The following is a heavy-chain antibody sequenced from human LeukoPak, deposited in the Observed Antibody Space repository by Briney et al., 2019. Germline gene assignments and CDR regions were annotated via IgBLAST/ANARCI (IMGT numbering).Heavy chain of an antibody. J-gene: IGHJ4*02. CDR1: GFTFDDYD. CDR2: IYYSGST. D-gene: IGHD4-23*01. CDR3: ARGHYGGNFDY. V-gene: IGHV4-38-2*01. Sequence: GSLRLSCAASGFTFDDYDMTWIRQPPGKGLEWIGSIYYSGSTYHNPSLKSRVTIAVDTSKNQFSLKLSSVTAADTAVYYCARGHYGGNFDYWGQGTLVTVSS.